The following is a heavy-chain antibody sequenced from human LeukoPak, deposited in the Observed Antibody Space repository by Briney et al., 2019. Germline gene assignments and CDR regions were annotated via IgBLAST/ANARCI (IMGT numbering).Heavy chain of an antibody. D-gene: IGHD1-26*01. V-gene: IGHV3-74*01. J-gene: IGHJ4*02. CDR2: INSDGSST. CDR1: GFTFSSYT. CDR3: ASYSGSYYGFDY. Sequence: GGSLRLSCAASGFTFSSYTMNWVRQAPGKGLVWVSRINSDGSSTSYADSVKGRFTISRDNAKNTLYLQMNSLRAEDTAVYYCASYSGSYYGFDYWGQGTLVTVSS.